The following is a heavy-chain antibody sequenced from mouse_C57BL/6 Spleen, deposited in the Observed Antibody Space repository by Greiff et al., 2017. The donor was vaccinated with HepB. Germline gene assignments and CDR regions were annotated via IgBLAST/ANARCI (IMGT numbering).Heavy chain of an antibody. CDR2: IDPENGDT. D-gene: IGHD3-2*02. J-gene: IGHJ3*01. Sequence: EVQVVESGAELVRPGASVKLSCTASGFNIKDDYMHWVKQRPEQGLEWIGWIDPENGDTEYASKFQGKATITADTSSNTAYLQLRSLTSEDTAVYYCTTMTQATAYWGQGTLVTVAA. V-gene: IGHV14-4*01. CDR1: GFNIKDDY. CDR3: TTMTQATAY.